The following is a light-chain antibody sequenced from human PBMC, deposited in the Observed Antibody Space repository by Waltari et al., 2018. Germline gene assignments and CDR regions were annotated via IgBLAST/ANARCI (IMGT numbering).Light chain of an antibody. CDR2: GAS. V-gene: IGKV3-20*01. CDR3: QHYVSLPVT. Sequence: EIVLPQSPGTLSLSPGGRAPLSCRASQSVSRALAWYQQNPGQAPRLLIYGASNRATGIPDRFSGSGSGTDFSLIISRLEPEDFAVYYCQHYVSLPVTFGQGTKVEIK. CDR1: QSVSRA. J-gene: IGKJ1*01.